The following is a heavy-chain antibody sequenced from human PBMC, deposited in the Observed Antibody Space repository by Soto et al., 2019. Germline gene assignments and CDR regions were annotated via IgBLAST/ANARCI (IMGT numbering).Heavy chain of an antibody. V-gene: IGHV1-58*02. J-gene: IGHJ4*02. CDR3: AATFESGSYDFAGHPW. Sequence: GASVKVSCKASGVTFSSSAIQWMRQGRGQRLEWIGWIVAASGKTDYTHNHQGRVTITRDMSTSTAYMELSGLRSEDTAFYFCAATFESGSYDFAGHPWWAQGTRVTASS. CDR1: GVTFSSSA. CDR2: IVAASGKT. D-gene: IGHD3-16*01.